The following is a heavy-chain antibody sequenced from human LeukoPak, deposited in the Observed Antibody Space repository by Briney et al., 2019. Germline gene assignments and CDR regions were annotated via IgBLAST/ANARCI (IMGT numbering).Heavy chain of an antibody. D-gene: IGHD6-19*01. J-gene: IGHJ4*02. CDR2: VYYSGTT. Sequence: PSETLSLTCAVSGASISTSAYYWGWIRQPPGMALQWIGSVYYSGTTYYNPSLQSRVTISVDTSKNQFSLELTSVTAEDAAVYYCARLGYNGGWYQYYFEYWGLGTLVTVSS. V-gene: IGHV4-39*01. CDR1: GASISTSAYY. CDR3: ARLGYNGGWYQYYFEY.